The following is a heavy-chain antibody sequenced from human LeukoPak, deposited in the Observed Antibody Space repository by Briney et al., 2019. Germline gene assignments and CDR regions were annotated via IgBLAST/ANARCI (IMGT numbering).Heavy chain of an antibody. CDR2: IKQDGSEK. Sequence: GGSLRLSCAASGFTFSSYWMSWVRQAPGKGLEWVANIKQDGSEKYYVDSVKGRFTISRDNAKNSLYLQMNSLRAEDTAVYYCARSPPFYSSGRSNLYYFDYWGQGTLVTVSS. V-gene: IGHV3-7*01. J-gene: IGHJ4*02. CDR1: GFTFSSYW. CDR3: ARSPPFYSSGRSNLYYFDY. D-gene: IGHD6-19*01.